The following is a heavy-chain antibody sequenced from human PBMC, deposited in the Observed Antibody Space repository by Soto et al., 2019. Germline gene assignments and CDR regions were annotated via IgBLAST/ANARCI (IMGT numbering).Heavy chain of an antibody. CDR3: TRAIGLGFFPDAFDI. V-gene: IGHV3-49*04. CDR1: GFTFSTYS. Sequence: HPGGSLRLSCAASGFTFSTYSMSWVRQAPGKGLEWVGFIRSKAYGGTTEYAASVKGRFTISRDDSKSIAYLQMNSLKTEDTAVYYCTRAIGLGFFPDAFDIWGQGTMVTVSS. CDR2: IRSKAYGGTT. J-gene: IGHJ3*02. D-gene: IGHD3-16*01.